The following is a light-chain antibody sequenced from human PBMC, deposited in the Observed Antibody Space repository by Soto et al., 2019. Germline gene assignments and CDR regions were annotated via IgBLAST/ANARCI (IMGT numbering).Light chain of an antibody. Sequence: EIVLTQSPATLSLSPGERATLSCRASQSVGSYLAWYQQKPGQAPRLLIYDASNRATGIPARFSGSGSGTDFTLTISSLEPEDFAVYYCQQYNNWPLTFGGGTKVDI. CDR1: QSVGSY. CDR2: DAS. V-gene: IGKV3-11*01. J-gene: IGKJ4*01. CDR3: QQYNNWPLT.